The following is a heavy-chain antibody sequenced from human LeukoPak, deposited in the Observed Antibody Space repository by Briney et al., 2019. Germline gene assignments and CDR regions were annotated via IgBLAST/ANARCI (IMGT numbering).Heavy chain of an antibody. Sequence: PSETLSLTCTVSGGSISSYYWSWIRQPPGKGLEWIGYIYYSGSTNYSPSLRSRVTISVDTSKNQFSLDLRSVTAADTAVYYCARGPHYHDSSGYSPSYSYAMDVWGQGTTVTVSS. CDR1: GGSISSYY. V-gene: IGHV4-59*01. J-gene: IGHJ6*02. D-gene: IGHD3-22*01. CDR2: IYYSGST. CDR3: ARGPHYHDSSGYSPSYSYAMDV.